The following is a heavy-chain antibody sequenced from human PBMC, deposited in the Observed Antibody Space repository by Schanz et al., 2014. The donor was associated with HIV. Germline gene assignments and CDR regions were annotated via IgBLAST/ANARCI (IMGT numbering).Heavy chain of an antibody. CDR3: AKSNGGDTAVVQYYFDY. CDR1: GFTFSRDW. D-gene: IGHD5-18*01. Sequence: EVQLVESGGGLVQPGGSLRLSCAASGFTFSRDWMTWVRQAPGEGLEWVANIKEEGTEKYYVDSVKGRLTISRDNAKNSLYLNMYSLRAEDTAVYFCAKSNGGDTAVVQYYFDYWGQGTLVSVSS. J-gene: IGHJ4*02. CDR2: IKEEGTEK. V-gene: IGHV3-7*01.